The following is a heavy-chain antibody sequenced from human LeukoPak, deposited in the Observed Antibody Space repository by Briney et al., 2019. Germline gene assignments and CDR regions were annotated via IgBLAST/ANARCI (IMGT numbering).Heavy chain of an antibody. Sequence: SVKVSCKASGGTLSSYAISWVRQAPGQGLEWMGRIIPILGIANYAQKFQGRVTITADKSTSTAYMELSSLRSEDTAVYYCARGFVGYIERYFDLWGRGTLVTVSS. CDR2: IIPILGIA. J-gene: IGHJ2*01. D-gene: IGHD5-12*01. CDR3: ARGFVGYIERYFDL. CDR1: GGTLSSYA. V-gene: IGHV1-69*04.